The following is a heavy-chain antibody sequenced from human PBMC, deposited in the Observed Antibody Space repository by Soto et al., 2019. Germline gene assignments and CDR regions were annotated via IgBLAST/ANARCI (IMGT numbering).Heavy chain of an antibody. CDR1: GGSISSGGYY. CDR3: AREYHPHPAVPPPHWHFDS. J-gene: IGHJ4*02. V-gene: IGHV4-30-2*01. CDR2: VNHVGST. D-gene: IGHD2-2*01. Sequence: SETLSLTCAVSGGSISSGGYYWSWIRQAPGKGLEWIGEVNHVGSTNYNPSPKSRVTITVDASRKQFSLTMISVTAADTAVYYCAREYHPHPAVPPPHWHFDSWDQGSLVTVSS.